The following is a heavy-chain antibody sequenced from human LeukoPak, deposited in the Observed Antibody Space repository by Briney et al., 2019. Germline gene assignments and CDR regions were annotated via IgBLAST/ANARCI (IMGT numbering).Heavy chain of an antibody. D-gene: IGHD1-26*01. Sequence: GGSLRLSCAASGFTFSSYSMNWVRQAPGKGLEWVSSISSSTSYIYYADSVKGRFTISRDNAKNSLYLQMNSLRAEDTAVYYCARVGWDYYMDVWGKGTTVTVSS. CDR1: GFTFSSYS. V-gene: IGHV3-21*01. CDR3: ARVGWDYYMDV. J-gene: IGHJ6*03. CDR2: ISSSTSYI.